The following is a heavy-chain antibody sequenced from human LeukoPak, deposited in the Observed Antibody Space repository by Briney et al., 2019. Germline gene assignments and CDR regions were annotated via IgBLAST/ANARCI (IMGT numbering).Heavy chain of an antibody. CDR2: IYTSGST. D-gene: IGHD2-2*02. CDR1: GGSISSYY. V-gene: IGHV4-4*09. CDR3: ATLVRIGYCSSTSCYSSGWFDP. J-gene: IGHJ5*02. Sequence: SETLSLTCTVSGGSISSYYWSWIRQPPGKGLERIGYIYTSGSTNYNPSLKSRVTISVDTSKNQFSLKLSSVTAADTAVYYCATLVRIGYCSSTSCYSSGWFDPWGQGTLVTVSS.